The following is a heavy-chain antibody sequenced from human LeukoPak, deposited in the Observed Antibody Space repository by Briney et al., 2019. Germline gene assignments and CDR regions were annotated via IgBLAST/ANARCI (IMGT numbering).Heavy chain of an antibody. D-gene: IGHD3-10*01. J-gene: IGHJ5*02. V-gene: IGHV3-66*01. CDR1: GFTVSSNY. CDR2: IYTGGST. Sequence: GGSLRLSCAASGFTVSSNYMNWVRQAPGKGLEWVSVIYTGGSTYYADSVKGRFTISRDNSKNTLYLQMNSLRADDTAVYYCASLRTYYYGSGDNWFDPWGQGTLVTVSS. CDR3: ASLRTYYYGSGDNWFDP.